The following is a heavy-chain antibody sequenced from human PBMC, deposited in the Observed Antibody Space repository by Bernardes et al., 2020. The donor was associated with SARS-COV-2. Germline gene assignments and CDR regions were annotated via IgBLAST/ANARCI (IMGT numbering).Heavy chain of an antibody. Sequence: SETLSLTCTVSGGSISSTNYYWGWIRQAPGKGLEWIGSIYSSGSSYYNPSLQSRVSESVDTSKNQFSLRLNSATAADTAVYYCAREKEGFCDGGSCYYLDYWGQGTLVTVSS. CDR2: IYSSGSS. CDR3: AREKEGFCDGGSCYYLDY. D-gene: IGHD2-15*01. J-gene: IGHJ4*02. V-gene: IGHV4-39*07. CDR1: GGSISSTNYY.